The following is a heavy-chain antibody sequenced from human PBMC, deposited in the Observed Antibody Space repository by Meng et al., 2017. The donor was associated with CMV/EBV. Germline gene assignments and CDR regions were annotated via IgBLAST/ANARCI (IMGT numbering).Heavy chain of an antibody. CDR3: ARDSSVGATSY. D-gene: IGHD1-26*01. J-gene: IGHJ4*02. Sequence: GSLRLSCAVSGGSISSSNWWSWVRQPPGKGLEWIGEIYHSGSTNYNPSLKSRVTISVDKSKNQFSLKLSSVTAADTAVYYCARDSSVGATSYWGQGTLVTVSS. V-gene: IGHV4-4*02. CDR2: IYHSGST. CDR1: GGSISSSNW.